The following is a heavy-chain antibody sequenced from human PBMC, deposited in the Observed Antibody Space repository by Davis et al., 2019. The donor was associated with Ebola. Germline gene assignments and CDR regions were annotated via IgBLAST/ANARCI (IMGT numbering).Heavy chain of an antibody. CDR2: INHSGST. J-gene: IGHJ5*02. D-gene: IGHD3-10*01. CDR3: ARGSPLGMNWFDP. Sequence: MPGGSLRLSCAVYGGSFSGYYWSWIRQPPGKGLEWIGEINHSGSTNYNPSLKSRVTISVDTSKNQFSLKLSSVTAADTAVYYCARGSPLGMNWFDPWGQGTLVTVSS. CDR1: GGSFSGYY. V-gene: IGHV4-34*01.